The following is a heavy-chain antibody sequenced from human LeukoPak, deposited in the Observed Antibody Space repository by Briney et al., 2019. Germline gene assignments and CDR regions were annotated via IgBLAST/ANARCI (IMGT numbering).Heavy chain of an antibody. CDR1: GGTFSSYA. J-gene: IGHJ4*02. V-gene: IGHV1-69*13. CDR3: ARGLIPLYYFDY. CDR2: IIPIFGTA. D-gene: IGHD2-8*01. Sequence: SVKVSCKASGGTFSSYAISWVRQAPGQGLEWMGGIIPIFGTANYAQKFQGRVTITADESTSTACMELSSLRSEDTAVYYCARGLIPLYYFDYWGQGTLVTVSS.